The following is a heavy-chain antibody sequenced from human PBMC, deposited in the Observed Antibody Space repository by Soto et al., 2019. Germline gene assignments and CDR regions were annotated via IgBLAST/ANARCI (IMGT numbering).Heavy chain of an antibody. CDR1: GGSISSGGYS. D-gene: IGHD2-15*01. CDR2: IYHSGST. V-gene: IGHV4-30-2*01. Sequence: SETLSLTCAVSGGSISSGGYSWSWIRQPPGKGLEWIGYIYHSGSTYYNPSLKSRVTISVDRSKNQFSLKLSSVTAADTAVYYCARGRTFSPAHEVVVVAAYDYWGQGTLVTVSS. CDR3: ARGRTFSPAHEVVVVAAYDY. J-gene: IGHJ4*02.